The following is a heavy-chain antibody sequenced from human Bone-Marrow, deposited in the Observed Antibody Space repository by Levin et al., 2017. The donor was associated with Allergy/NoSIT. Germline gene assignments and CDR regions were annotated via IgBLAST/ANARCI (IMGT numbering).Heavy chain of an antibody. CDR2: ISYDGSNK. D-gene: IGHD6-13*01. Sequence: GESLKISCAASGFTFSSYGMHWVRQAPGKGLEWVAVISYDGSNKYYADSVKGRFTISRDNSKNTLYLQMNSLRAEDTAVYYCAKDNTPYSSSWYGDFWGQGTLVTVSS. CDR1: GFTFSSYG. J-gene: IGHJ4*02. V-gene: IGHV3-30*18. CDR3: AKDNTPYSSSWYGDF.